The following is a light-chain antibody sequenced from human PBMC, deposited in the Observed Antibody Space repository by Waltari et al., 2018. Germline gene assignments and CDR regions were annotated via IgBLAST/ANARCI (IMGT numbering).Light chain of an antibody. CDR1: QSVLYCSNNKDY. J-gene: IGKJ1*01. CDR3: QQYYTTPDVT. V-gene: IGKV4-1*01. Sequence: DIVMTQSPDSLAVSLGERATINCKSSQSVLYCSNNKDYLAWYQHKPGPPPKLLIYWASTRESGVPDRFSGSGSGTDFTLTISSLQAEDVAVYYCQQYYTTPDVTFGQGTKVEIK. CDR2: WAS.